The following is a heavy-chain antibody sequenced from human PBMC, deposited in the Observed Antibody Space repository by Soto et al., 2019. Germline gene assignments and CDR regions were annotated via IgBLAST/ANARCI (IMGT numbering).Heavy chain of an antibody. CDR1: GFTFSSYG. CDR2: IWYDGSNK. J-gene: IGHJ6*02. Sequence: QVQLVESGGGVVQPGRSLRLSCAASGFTFSSYGMHWVRQAPGKXLXXVAVIWYDGSNKYYADSVKGRFTISRDNSKNTLYLQMNSLRAEDTAVYYCAXXXIXXXGXXXXYYXMDVWGQGTTVTVSS. CDR3: AXXXIXXXGXXXXYYXMDV. V-gene: IGHV3-33*01.